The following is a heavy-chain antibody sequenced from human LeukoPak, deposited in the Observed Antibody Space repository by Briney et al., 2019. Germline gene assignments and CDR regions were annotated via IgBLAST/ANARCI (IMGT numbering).Heavy chain of an antibody. CDR2: ISAYNGNT. CDR3: ARDAAAAGLNWFDP. V-gene: IGHV1-18*01. D-gene: IGHD6-13*01. CDR1: GYTFTSYG. J-gene: IGHJ5*02. Sequence: GASVKVSCKASGYTFTSYGISWVRQAPGQGLEWMGWISAYNGNTNYAQKLQGRVTMTTDTSTSTAYMELRSLRSDDTAVYYCARDAAAAGLNWFDPWGQGTLVTVSS.